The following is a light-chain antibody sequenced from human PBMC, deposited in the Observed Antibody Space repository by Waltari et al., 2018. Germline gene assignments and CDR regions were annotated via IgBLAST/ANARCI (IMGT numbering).Light chain of an antibody. CDR3: QQYSSAPWT. V-gene: IGKV4-1*01. CDR2: WAS. CDR1: QSVLYSSNNKNY. J-gene: IGKJ1*01. Sequence: DIVMTQSPDSLAVSLGEGATINCKSSQSVLYSSNNKNYLAWYQQKPGQPPKLLIYWASTRESGVPDRFSGSGSGTDFTLTISSLQAGDVAVYYCQQYSSAPWTFGQGTKVEIK.